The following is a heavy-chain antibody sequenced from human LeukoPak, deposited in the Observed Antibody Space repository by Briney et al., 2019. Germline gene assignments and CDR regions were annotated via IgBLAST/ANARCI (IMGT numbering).Heavy chain of an antibody. CDR1: GFTFSSYA. J-gene: IGHJ4*02. CDR2: ISGSGGST. CDR3: AKVRLPVYDFWSGYYTGPFDY. Sequence: PGGSLRLSCAASGFTFSSYAMSWVRQAPGKGPEWVSAISGSGGSTYYADSVKGRFTISRDNSKNTLYLQMNSLRAKDTAVYYCAKVRLPVYDFWSGYYTGPFDYWGQGTLVTVSS. D-gene: IGHD3-3*01. V-gene: IGHV3-23*01.